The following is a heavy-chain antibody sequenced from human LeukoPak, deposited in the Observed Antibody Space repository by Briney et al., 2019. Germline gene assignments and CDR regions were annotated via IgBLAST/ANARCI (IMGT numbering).Heavy chain of an antibody. CDR2: ISSSSSTI. Sequence: GGSLRPSCAASGSTFSSYSMNWVRQAPGKGLEWVSYISSSSSTIYYADSVKGRFTISRDNAKNSLYLQMNSLRAEDTAVYYCARDPPSIQLWFLLMDVWGKGTTVTVSS. CDR3: ARDPPSIQLWFLLMDV. CDR1: GSTFSSYS. J-gene: IGHJ6*03. D-gene: IGHD5-18*01. V-gene: IGHV3-48*04.